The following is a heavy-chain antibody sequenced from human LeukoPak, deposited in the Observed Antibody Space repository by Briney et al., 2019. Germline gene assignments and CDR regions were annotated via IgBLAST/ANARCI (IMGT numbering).Heavy chain of an antibody. CDR1: GYTFTAYY. D-gene: IGHD1-26*01. J-gene: IGHJ4*02. V-gene: IGHV1-2*02. CDR3: ARDPTLFSVGATPIDY. CDR2: INPNSAVT. Sequence: ASVKVSCKASGYTFTAYYIHWVRQAPGHGLEWMGWINPNSAVTNYAQKSQARVTMTRHTTISTAYMALSSVRSHDTALYYFARDPTLFSVGATPIDYWGQGTLVTVSS.